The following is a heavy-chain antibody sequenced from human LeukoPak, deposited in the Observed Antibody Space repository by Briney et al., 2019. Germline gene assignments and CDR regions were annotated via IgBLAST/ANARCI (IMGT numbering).Heavy chain of an antibody. CDR3: ARGRIVGATTAGVYFDY. CDR2: VYHTGST. J-gene: IGHJ4*02. D-gene: IGHD1-26*01. V-gene: IGHV4-39*07. CDR1: GGSISSSIYY. Sequence: SETLSLTCTVSGGSISSSIYYWGWIRQPPGKGVEWIGSVYHTGSTYYNPSLKSRVTISVDTSKNQFSLKLSSVTAADTAVFYCARGRIVGATTAGVYFDYWGQGTLVTFSS.